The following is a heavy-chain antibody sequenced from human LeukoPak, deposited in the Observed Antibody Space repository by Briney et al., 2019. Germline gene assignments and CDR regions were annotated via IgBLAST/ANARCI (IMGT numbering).Heavy chain of an antibody. J-gene: IGHJ4*02. CDR1: GLTFKNAW. CDR2: IKSKTDGGTT. CDR3: TTDPRPPIAVAGPYYFDS. D-gene: IGHD6-19*01. Sequence: GGSLRLSCGASGLTFKNAWMSWVRQAPGKGLEWVGRIKSKTDGGTTDYAAPVKGRFTISRDDSKNTLYLQMNSLKTEATALYYCTTDPRPPIAVAGPYYFDSWGQGTLVTVSS. V-gene: IGHV3-15*01.